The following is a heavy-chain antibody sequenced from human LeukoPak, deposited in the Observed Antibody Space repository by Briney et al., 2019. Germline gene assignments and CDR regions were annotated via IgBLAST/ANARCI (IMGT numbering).Heavy chain of an antibody. CDR2: INPSGGST. CDR3: ASVGCSGGSCHTAGYYFDY. D-gene: IGHD2-15*01. Sequence: GASVKVSCKASGYTFTSYYMHWVRQAPGQGLEWMGIINPSGGSTSYAQKFQGRVTMTRDTSTSTVYMELSSLRSEDTAVYYCASVGCSGGSCHTAGYYFDYWGQGTLVTVSS. CDR1: GYTFTSYY. V-gene: IGHV1-46*03. J-gene: IGHJ4*02.